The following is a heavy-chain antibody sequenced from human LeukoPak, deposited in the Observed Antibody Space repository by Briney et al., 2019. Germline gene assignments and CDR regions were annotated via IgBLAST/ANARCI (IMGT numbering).Heavy chain of an antibody. J-gene: IGHJ4*02. Sequence: SETLSLTCTVSGGSISSYYWSWIRQPPGKGLEWIGSIYYSGSTYYNPFLKSRVTISVDTSKNQFSLKLSSVTAADTAVYYCARGADGSSWYDSFDYWGQGTLVTVSS. D-gene: IGHD6-13*01. CDR2: IYYSGST. V-gene: IGHV4-39*07. CDR3: ARGADGSSWYDSFDY. CDR1: GGSISSYY.